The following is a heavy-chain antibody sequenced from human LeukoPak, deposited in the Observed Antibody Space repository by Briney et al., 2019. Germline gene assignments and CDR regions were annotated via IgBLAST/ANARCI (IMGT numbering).Heavy chain of an antibody. CDR2: INHSGST. J-gene: IGHJ5*02. CDR1: GGSFSGYY. V-gene: IGHV4-34*01. CDR3: ARASSINLLPRGGAHSDQSWFDP. D-gene: IGHD3-16*01. Sequence: PSETLSLTRAVSGGSFSGYYSSGIPQPPGKGLEWIGEINHSGSTNYNPSLKSRVTISVDTSKNQFSLKLSSVTAADTAVYYCARASSINLLPRGGAHSDQSWFDPWGRGTLVTVSS.